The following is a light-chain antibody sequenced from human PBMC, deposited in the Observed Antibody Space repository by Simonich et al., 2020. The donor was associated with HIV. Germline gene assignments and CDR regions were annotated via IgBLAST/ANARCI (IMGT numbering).Light chain of an antibody. CDR2: WAS. V-gene: IGKV4-1*01. Sequence: DIVMTQSPDSLSVSLGERATINCKSSQSVSYSSNNKNSLSWYQQKPGQPPKLLIYWASTRESGVPDRFSGSGSGTDFTLTISSLQAEDVAVYYCQHYYTIPYTFGQGTKLEIK. CDR1: QSVSYSSNNKNS. CDR3: QHYYTIPYT. J-gene: IGKJ2*01.